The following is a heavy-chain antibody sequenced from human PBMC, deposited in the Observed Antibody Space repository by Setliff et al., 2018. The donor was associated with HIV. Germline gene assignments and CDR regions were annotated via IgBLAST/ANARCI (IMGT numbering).Heavy chain of an antibody. CDR1: GYTFINYG. J-gene: IGHJ4*02. Sequence: ASVKVSCKASGYTFINYGINWLRQAPGQGLEWVGWINPYNGNTKYGQKFQGTVTMTRDTTTSTAYLELRRLRSDDTAVYFCARDDYANTDLDFWGPGTLVTVSS. CDR2: INPYNGNT. V-gene: IGHV1-18*01. CDR3: ARDDYANTDLDF. D-gene: IGHD4-17*01.